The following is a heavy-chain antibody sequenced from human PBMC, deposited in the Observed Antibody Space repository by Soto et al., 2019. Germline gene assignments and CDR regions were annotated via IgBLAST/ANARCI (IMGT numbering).Heavy chain of an antibody. D-gene: IGHD6-13*01. Sequence: PGGSLRLSCAASGFIFNNFGMHWVRQAPGKGLEWVAVISNDGSITYYADFVKGRLTISRDNSKNTMYLQMSSLRDDDTAVYYCAKDQGIAASHGIDWGQGTMVTVSS. V-gene: IGHV3-30*18. J-gene: IGHJ3*01. CDR1: GFIFNNFG. CDR3: AKDQGIAASHGID. CDR2: ISNDGSIT.